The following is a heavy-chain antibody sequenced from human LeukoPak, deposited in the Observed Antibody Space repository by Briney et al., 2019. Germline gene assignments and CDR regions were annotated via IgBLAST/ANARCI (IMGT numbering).Heavy chain of an antibody. CDR1: EFTFSSYS. V-gene: IGHV3-21*01. Sequence: GGSLRLSCAASEFTFSSYSMNWVRQAPGKGLEWVSSISSSSSYIYYADSVKGRFTISRDNAKNSLYLQMNSLRAEDTAVYYCARAHYDILTGPNYFDYWGQGTLLTVSS. CDR3: ARAHYDILTGPNYFDY. J-gene: IGHJ4*02. CDR2: ISSSSSYI. D-gene: IGHD3-9*01.